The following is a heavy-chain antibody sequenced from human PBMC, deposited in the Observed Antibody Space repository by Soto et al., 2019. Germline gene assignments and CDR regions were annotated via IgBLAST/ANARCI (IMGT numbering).Heavy chain of an antibody. V-gene: IGHV4-34*01. Sequence: QVQLQQWGAGLLKPSETLSLTCAVYGGSFSGYYWSWIRQPPGKGLEWIGEINHSGSTNYNPSLKSRVSISVDTSMNQFSLKLSSVTAADTAVYYCARGRVMITYGGVMGPTSDYWGQGPLVTASS. CDR3: ARGRVMITYGGVMGPTSDY. CDR2: INHSGST. D-gene: IGHD3-16*01. J-gene: IGHJ4*02. CDR1: GGSFSGYY.